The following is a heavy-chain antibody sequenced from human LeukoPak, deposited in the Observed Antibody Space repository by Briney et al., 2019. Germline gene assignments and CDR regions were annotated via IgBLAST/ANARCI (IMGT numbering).Heavy chain of an antibody. CDR3: ARDMLFGESVYNWFDP. CDR1: GFTFSTYW. Sequence: GGSLRLSCAASGFTFSTYWMHWVRQAPGKGLEWVAVISFDGTIKYYGDSVNGRFTISRDNAKNTLYLQMNSLRGEDTAVYYCARDMLFGESVYNWFDPWGQGTLVTVSS. CDR2: ISFDGTIK. V-gene: IGHV3-30-3*01. J-gene: IGHJ5*02. D-gene: IGHD3/OR15-3a*01.